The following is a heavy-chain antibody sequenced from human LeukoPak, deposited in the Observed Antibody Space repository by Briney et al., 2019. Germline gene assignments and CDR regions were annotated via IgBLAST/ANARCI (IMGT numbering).Heavy chain of an antibody. V-gene: IGHV3-30*02. Sequence: PGGSLRLSCAASGFTFSSYGMHWVRQAPGKGLEWVAFIRYDGSNKYYADSVKGRFTISRDNSKNTLYLQMNSLRAEDTAVYYCAKERGELAVAGTGGDYWGQGTLVTVSS. CDR2: IRYDGSNK. D-gene: IGHD6-19*01. CDR1: GFTFSSYG. CDR3: AKERGELAVAGTGGDY. J-gene: IGHJ4*02.